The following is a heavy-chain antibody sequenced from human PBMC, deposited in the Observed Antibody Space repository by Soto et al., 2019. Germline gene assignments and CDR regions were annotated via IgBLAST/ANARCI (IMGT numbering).Heavy chain of an antibody. V-gene: IGHV3-21*01. J-gene: IGHJ4*02. CDR3: ARVAY. CDR1: GFTFSRVS. Sequence: GGSLRLSCEASGFTFSRVSMNWVRQVPCKGLEWVASISSESSDTWYADSVRGRLILSRDNPQNSLSLQMITLRPEDTAMYYCARVAYWGPEAQVAVSS. CDR2: ISSESSDT.